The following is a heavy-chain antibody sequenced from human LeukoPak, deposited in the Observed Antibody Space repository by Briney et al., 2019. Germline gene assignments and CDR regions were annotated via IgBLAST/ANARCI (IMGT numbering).Heavy chain of an antibody. D-gene: IGHD4-17*01. J-gene: IGHJ4*02. CDR3: ARGADYGKGGYFDY. V-gene: IGHV4-30-2*01. CDR2: IYHSGST. CDR1: GGSISSGGYS. Sequence: SQTLSLTCAVSGGSISSGGYSWSWIRQPPGKGLEWIGYIYHSGSTYYNPSLKSRVTISVDRSKNQFSLKLSSVTAAGTAVYYCARGADYGKGGYFDYWGQGTLVTVSS.